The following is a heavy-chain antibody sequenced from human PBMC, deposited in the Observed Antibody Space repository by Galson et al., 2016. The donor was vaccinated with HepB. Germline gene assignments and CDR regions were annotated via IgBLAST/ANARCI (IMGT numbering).Heavy chain of an antibody. J-gene: IGHJ4*02. D-gene: IGHD6-19*01. V-gene: IGHV5-51*01. Sequence: QSGAEVKKPGESLKISCQGSGDSFNTYWIAWVRQMSGKGLEWMGIIYHGDSDTRYSPSFQGQVTISVDKSTNTAYLQWGSLKTSDTAIYYCARRGGSSRLHYFDYWGRGTLVTVSP. CDR2: IYHGDSDT. CDR3: ARRGGSSRLHYFDY. CDR1: GDSFNTYW.